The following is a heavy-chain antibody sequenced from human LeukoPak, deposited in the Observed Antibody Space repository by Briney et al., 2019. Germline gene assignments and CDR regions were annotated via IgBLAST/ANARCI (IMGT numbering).Heavy chain of an antibody. CDR1: GFTFSIYW. Sequence: GGSLRLSCAASGFTFSIYWMSWVRQAPGKGLEWVANIKQDGSEKYYVDSVKGRFTISRDNTKNTLYLQMSSLRGEDTAVYYCASPPHYYDSSGYFGYWGQGTLVTVSS. V-gene: IGHV3-7*01. CDR3: ASPPHYYDSSGYFGY. CDR2: IKQDGSEK. J-gene: IGHJ4*02. D-gene: IGHD3-22*01.